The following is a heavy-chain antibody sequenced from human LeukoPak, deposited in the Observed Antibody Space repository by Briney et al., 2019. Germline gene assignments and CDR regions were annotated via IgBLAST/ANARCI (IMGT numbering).Heavy chain of an antibody. V-gene: IGHV3-7*01. D-gene: IGHD1-1*01. Sequence: PGGSLRLSCAASGFNLSTYWMSWVRQAPGKGLEWVANIKQDGSEKSYVDSVRGRFTISRDSSRNTVHLQMNSLRPEDSAVYYCARVESGPYYYYYMDVWAKGPRSPSP. CDR2: IKQDGSEK. J-gene: IGHJ6*03. CDR1: GFNLSTYW. CDR3: ARVESGPYYYYYMDV.